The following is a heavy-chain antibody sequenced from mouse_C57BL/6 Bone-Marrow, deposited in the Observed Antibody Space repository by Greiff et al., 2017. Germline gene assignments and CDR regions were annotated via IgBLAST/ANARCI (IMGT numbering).Heavy chain of an antibody. V-gene: IGHV15-2*01. J-gene: IGHJ1*03. CDR1: DSAVFPIAY. CDR2: ILPSIGRT. CDR3: ARDYGSSYWYFDV. D-gene: IGHD1-1*01. Sequence: QVQLKQSGSELRSPGSSVKLSCKDFDSAVFPIAYMSWVRQKPGHGFEWIGGILPSIGRTIYGEKFEDKATVDADTLSNTAYLELKSLTSEDSAIYDCARDYGSSYWYFDVWGTGTTVTVSS.